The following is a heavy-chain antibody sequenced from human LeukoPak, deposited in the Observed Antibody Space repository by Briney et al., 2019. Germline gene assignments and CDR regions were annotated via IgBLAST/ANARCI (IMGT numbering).Heavy chain of an antibody. CDR3: ARDDTTVTGYFDY. V-gene: IGHV1-18*04. J-gene: IGHJ4*02. CDR2: ISAYNGNT. CDR1: GYTFTCYY. Sequence: ASVKVSCKASGYTFTCYYMHWVRQAPGQGLEWMGWISAYNGNTNYAQKLRGKVTMTTDTSTSTAYMELRSLRSDDTAVYYCARDDTTVTGYFDYWGQGTLVTVSS. D-gene: IGHD4-17*01.